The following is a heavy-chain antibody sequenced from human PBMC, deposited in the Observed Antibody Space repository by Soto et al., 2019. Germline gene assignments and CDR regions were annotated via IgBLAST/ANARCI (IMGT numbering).Heavy chain of an antibody. J-gene: IGHJ6*02. CDR2: IDPTDSYT. Sequence: GASLKISCKGSGYNFITDWISWVRQMPGKGLEWMGRIDPTDSYTKYSPSFEGHVTISADKSISTAYLQWSSLKASDSAVYYCARLSRASFALDVWGQGATVTVSS. CDR3: ARLSRASFALDV. CDR1: GYNFITDW. V-gene: IGHV5-10-1*01. D-gene: IGHD3-16*01.